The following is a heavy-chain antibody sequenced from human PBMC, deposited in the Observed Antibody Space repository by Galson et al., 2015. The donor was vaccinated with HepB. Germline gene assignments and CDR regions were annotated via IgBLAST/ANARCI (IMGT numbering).Heavy chain of an antibody. J-gene: IGHJ3*02. Sequence: QSGAEVKKPGESLKISCKGSGYSFTNYWIGWVRQMPGKGLERMGIIYPGDSDTRYSPSFQGQVTISADKSISTAYLQWSRLKASDTAIYYCARGQYYYDSSAYSLDAFDIWGQGTMVTVSS. CDR3: ARGQYYYDSSAYSLDAFDI. V-gene: IGHV5-51*03. CDR2: IYPGDSDT. CDR1: GYSFTNYW. D-gene: IGHD3-22*01.